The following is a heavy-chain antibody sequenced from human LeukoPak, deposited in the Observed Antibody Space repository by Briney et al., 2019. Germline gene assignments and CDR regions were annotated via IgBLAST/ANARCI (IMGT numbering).Heavy chain of an antibody. D-gene: IGHD2-21*02. CDR1: GGSFSGYY. V-gene: IGHV4-34*01. J-gene: IGHJ5*02. Sequence: SETLSLTCAVCGGSFSGYYWTWIRQPPGKGREWVGEINHSGSTNYNPSLKSRVTISVDTSNKQCSLKLPSVPAADTAVYYCARRWGLVPWGQGTLVTVSS. CDR2: INHSGST. CDR3: ARRWGLVP.